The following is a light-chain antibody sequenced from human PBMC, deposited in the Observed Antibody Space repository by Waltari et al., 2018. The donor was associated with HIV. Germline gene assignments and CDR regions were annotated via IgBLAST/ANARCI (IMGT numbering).Light chain of an antibody. Sequence: QSLLPQPPSASGTPGQRVTISCSGGYSNNGSNNLTWHQQLPGSAPRALIYNNDQRPSGVPDRFSGSKSGTSASLAISGLQSEDQGDYYCASWDDKLDGWVFGGGTRLTVL. J-gene: IGLJ3*02. CDR2: NND. CDR1: YSNNGSNN. V-gene: IGLV1-44*01. CDR3: ASWDDKLDGWV.